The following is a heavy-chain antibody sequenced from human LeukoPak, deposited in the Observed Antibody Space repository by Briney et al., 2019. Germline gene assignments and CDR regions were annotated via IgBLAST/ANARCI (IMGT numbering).Heavy chain of an antibody. CDR3: ARDRSGGPYDYVWGSYSDY. CDR2: INPNSGGT. Sequence: ASVTVSCKASGYTFTGYYMHWVRQAPGQGLEWMGWINPNSGGTNYAQKFQGRVTMTRDTSTSTVYMELSSLRSEDTAVYYCARDRSGGPYDYVWGSYSDYWGQGTLVTVSS. CDR1: GYTFTGYY. J-gene: IGHJ4*02. D-gene: IGHD3-16*01. V-gene: IGHV1-2*02.